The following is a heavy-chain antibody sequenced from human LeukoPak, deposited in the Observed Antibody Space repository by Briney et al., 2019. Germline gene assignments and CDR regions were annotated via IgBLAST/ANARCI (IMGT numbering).Heavy chain of an antibody. CDR1: GFTFSTYW. V-gene: IGHV3-7*05. CDR2: INQDGSKT. J-gene: IGHJ3*02. D-gene: IGHD3-22*01. Sequence: PGGSLRLSCVDSGFTFSTYWMSWVRQAPGKGLEWVANINQDGSKTYYVDSVKGRFTVSRDNAKNSLFLQMNSLRAEDTAVYYCARYFYDSSGSSSDAFDIWGQGTMVTVSS. CDR3: ARYFYDSSGSSSDAFDI.